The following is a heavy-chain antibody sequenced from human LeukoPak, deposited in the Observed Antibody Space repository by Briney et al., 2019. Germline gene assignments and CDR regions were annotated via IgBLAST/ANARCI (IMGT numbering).Heavy chain of an antibody. J-gene: IGHJ3*02. CDR2: IYPGDSDT. CDR3: ARPYDSSGYYAFDI. V-gene: IGHV5-51*01. D-gene: IGHD3-22*01. Sequence: GESLQISCQGSGYSFTSYWIGWVRQMPGKGLEWMGIIYPGDSDTRYSPSFQGQVTISADKSISTAYLQWSSLKASDTAMYYCARPYDSSGYYAFDIWGQGTMVTVSS. CDR1: GYSFTSYW.